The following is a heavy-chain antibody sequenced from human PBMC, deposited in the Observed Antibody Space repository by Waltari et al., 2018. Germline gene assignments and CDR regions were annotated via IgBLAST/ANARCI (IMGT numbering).Heavy chain of an antibody. V-gene: IGHV4-34*01. CDR3: ARGRLSSQLQARGRRGNWFDP. J-gene: IGHJ5*02. CDR2: INHSGST. Sequence: QVQLQQWGAGLLKASETLSLTCAVYGGSFSGYYWNWIRQAPGKGLEWIGEINHSGSTNYTPSLKSQVTISVDTSKTQFSLRLTSVTAADTSVYYCARGRLSSQLQARGRRGNWFDPWGQGTLVTVSS. CDR1: GGSFSGYY. D-gene: IGHD3-16*02.